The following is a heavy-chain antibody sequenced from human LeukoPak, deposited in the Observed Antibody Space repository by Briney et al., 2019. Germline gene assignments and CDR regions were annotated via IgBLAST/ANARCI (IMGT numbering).Heavy chain of an antibody. Sequence: SETLSLTCTVSGGSIGGNNYFWGWIRQPPGKGLEWIGSLYYSASTYYHNPSLKGRVVISVDTSKNQFSLRLSSVTAEDSAVYYCATSGYGGNTRFDSWGQGILVTVSS. CDR1: GGSIGGNNYF. D-gene: IGHD4-23*01. CDR3: ATSGYGGNTRFDS. J-gene: IGHJ4*02. V-gene: IGHV4-39*01. CDR2: LYYSAST.